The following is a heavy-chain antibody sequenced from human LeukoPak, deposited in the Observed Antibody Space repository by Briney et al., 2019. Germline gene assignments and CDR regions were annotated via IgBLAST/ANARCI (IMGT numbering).Heavy chain of an antibody. CDR3: ARASGNYYMDV. V-gene: IGHV1-8*03. J-gene: IGHJ6*03. D-gene: IGHD1-26*01. CDR2: MNPNSGNT. Sequence: ASVKVSCKASGGTFSSYAISWVRQAPGQGLEWMGRMNPNSGNTGYAQKFQGRVTITRNTSISTAYMELSSLRSEDTAVYYCARASGNYYMDVWGKGTTVTVSS. CDR1: GGTFSSYA.